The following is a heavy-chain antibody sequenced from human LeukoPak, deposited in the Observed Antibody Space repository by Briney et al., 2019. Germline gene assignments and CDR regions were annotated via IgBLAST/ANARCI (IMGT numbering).Heavy chain of an antibody. J-gene: IGHJ3*02. CDR3: ARGRNSGSYSSTVAFDI. Sequence: GASVKVSCKASGYTFTGYYMHWVRQAPGQGLEWMGWINPNSGGTNYAQKFQGRVTMTRNTSISTAYMELSSLRSEDTAVYYCARGRNSGSYSSTVAFDIWGQGTMVTVSS. CDR2: INPNSGGT. CDR1: GYTFTGYY. D-gene: IGHD1-26*01. V-gene: IGHV1-2*02.